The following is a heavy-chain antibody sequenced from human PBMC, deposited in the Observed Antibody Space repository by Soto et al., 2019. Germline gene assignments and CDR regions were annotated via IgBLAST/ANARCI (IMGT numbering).Heavy chain of an antibody. CDR2: VSGSSSYI. D-gene: IGHD4-17*01. Sequence: GGFLRLSCEVSGFNFRNFNMIWVRQAPGKGLEWVSSVSGSSSYIYYADSVKGRFTVSRDNANNLVFLQMNGLRPEDTAMYYCARDLRGHYGPWGQGTMVTVSS. J-gene: IGHJ3*01. CDR1: GFNFRNFN. V-gene: IGHV3-21*06. CDR3: ARDLRGHYGP.